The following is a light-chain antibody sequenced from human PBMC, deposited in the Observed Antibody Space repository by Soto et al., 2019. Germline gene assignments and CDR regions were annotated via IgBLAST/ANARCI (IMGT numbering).Light chain of an antibody. CDR2: QDS. CDR3: QAWDSSIVV. CDR1: KLGDKY. Sequence: SYELTQPPSVSVSSGQTASITCSGDKLGDKYACWYQQKPGQSPVLVIYQDSKRPSGIPERFSGSNSGNTATLTISGTQAMDEADYYCQAWDSSIVVFGGGTKLTVL. V-gene: IGLV3-1*01. J-gene: IGLJ2*01.